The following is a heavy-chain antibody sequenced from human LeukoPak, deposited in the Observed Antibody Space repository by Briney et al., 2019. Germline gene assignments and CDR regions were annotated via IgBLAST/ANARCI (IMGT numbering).Heavy chain of an antibody. CDR3: AKGDQVAVAGTAFDI. CDR2: ISSSSSYI. CDR1: GFTFSSYS. V-gene: IGHV3-21*01. J-gene: IGHJ3*02. D-gene: IGHD6-19*01. Sequence: PGGSLRLSCAASGFTFSSYSMNWVRQAPGKGLEWVSSISSSSSYIYYADSVKGRFTISRDNSKNTLYLQMNSLRAEDTAVYYCAKGDQVAVAGTAFDIWGQGTMVTVSS.